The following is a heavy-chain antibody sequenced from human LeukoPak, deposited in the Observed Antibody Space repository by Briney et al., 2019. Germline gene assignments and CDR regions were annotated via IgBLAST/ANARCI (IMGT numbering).Heavy chain of an antibody. V-gene: IGHV6-1*01. D-gene: IGHD6-13*01. J-gene: IGHJ5*02. CDR1: GDSVSSNSAA. CDR2: TYYRSKWYN. CDR3: ARDSQQLVPNWFDP. Sequence: SQTLSLTCAISGDSVSSNSAAWNWIRQSPSRGLEWLGRTYYRSKWYNDYAVSVKSRITINSDTSKNQFSLKLSSVTAADTALYYCARDSQQLVPNWFDPWGQGTLVTVSS.